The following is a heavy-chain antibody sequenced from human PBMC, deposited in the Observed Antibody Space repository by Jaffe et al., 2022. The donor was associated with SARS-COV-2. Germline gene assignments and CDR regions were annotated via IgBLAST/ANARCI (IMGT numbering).Heavy chain of an antibody. D-gene: IGHD4-17*01. CDR1: GGTFSSYT. CDR3: ARDGVMGDYGGEDYYYGMDV. CDR2: IIPILGIA. Sequence: QVQLVQSGAEVKKPGSSVKVSCKASGGTFSSYTISWVRQAPGQGLEWMGRIIPILGIANYAQKFQGRVTITADKSTSTAYMELSSLRSEDTAVYYCARDGVMGDYGGEDYYYGMDVWGQGTTVTVSS. V-gene: IGHV1-69*08. J-gene: IGHJ6*02.